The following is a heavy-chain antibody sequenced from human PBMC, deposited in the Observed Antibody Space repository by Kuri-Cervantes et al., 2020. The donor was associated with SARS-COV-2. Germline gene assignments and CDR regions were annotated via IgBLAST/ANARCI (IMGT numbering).Heavy chain of an antibody. V-gene: IGHV3-23*01. CDR1: GFTVSSNF. J-gene: IGHJ4*02. CDR3: ARHTQGDN. CDR2: ISGSGGST. Sequence: GESLKISCAASGFTVSSNFMSWVRQAPGKGLEWVSAISGSGGSTYYADSVKGRFTVSRDNSKNTLYLQMNSLRAEDTAVYYCARHTQGDNWGQGTLVTVSS.